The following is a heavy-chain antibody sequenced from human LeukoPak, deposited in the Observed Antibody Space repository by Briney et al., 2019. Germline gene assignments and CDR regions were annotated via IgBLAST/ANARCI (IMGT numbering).Heavy chain of an antibody. D-gene: IGHD2-2*01. Sequence: DSLQGRFTISRDNANNSLFLQMNSLRAEDTAVYYCARDSPYCTSSDCYLDYWGQGTLVTVSS. J-gene: IGHJ4*02. CDR3: ARDSPYCTSSDCYLDY. V-gene: IGHV3-7*01.